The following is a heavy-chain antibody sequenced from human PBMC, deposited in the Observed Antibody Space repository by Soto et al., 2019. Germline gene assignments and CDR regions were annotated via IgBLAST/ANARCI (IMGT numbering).Heavy chain of an antibody. J-gene: IGHJ6*02. CDR2: IYYSGST. CDR1: GGSISSSSYY. D-gene: IGHD3-22*01. CDR3: ARLKRSLGSSGYYYYYYGMDV. V-gene: IGHV4-39*01. Sequence: LSLTCTVSGGSISSSSYYWGWIRQPPGKGLEWIGSIYYSGSTYYNPSLKSRVTISVDTSKNQSSLKLSSVTAADTAVYYCARLKRSLGSSGYYYYYYGMDVWGQGTTVTVSS.